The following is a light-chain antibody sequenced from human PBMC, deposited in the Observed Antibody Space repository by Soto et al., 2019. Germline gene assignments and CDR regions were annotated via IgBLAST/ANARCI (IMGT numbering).Light chain of an antibody. CDR3: QLYKNVILT. V-gene: IGKV1-33*01. Sequence: DIKMTQSPSSLSASVGDRVTLTCQASEDVSDYVNWYQQKPGRAPKLLIYDASKLETGVPSRFSGRGSGPDFSFTIRDLQPEDCATYYCQLYKNVILTFGGGTRVDI. CDR1: EDVSDY. J-gene: IGKJ4*01. CDR2: DAS.